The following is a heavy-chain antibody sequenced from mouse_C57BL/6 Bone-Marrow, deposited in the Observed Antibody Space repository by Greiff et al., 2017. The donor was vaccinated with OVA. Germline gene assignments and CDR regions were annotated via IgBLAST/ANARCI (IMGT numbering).Heavy chain of an antibody. D-gene: IGHD1-1*01. CDR2: INPGSGGT. CDR1: GYAFTNYL. V-gene: IGHV1-54*01. CDR3: ARVNYSYWYFDV. Sequence: QVQLQQSGAELVRPGTSVKVSCKASGYAFTNYLIEWVKQRPGQGLEWIGVINPGSGGTNYNEKFKGKATLTADKSSSTAYMQLSSLTSEDSAVYFCARVNYSYWYFDVWGTGTTVTVSS. J-gene: IGHJ1*03.